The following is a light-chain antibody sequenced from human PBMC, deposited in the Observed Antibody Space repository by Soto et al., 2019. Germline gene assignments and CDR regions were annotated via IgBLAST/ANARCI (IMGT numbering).Light chain of an antibody. Sequence: TQSPGTLSSSPGARATLSCRASQAVSSNYLAWYQQKPGQAPRLLISGASGRATGVPDRFSGSGSGTEFTLTISSLQSEDFAVYYCQQYNNRTPWTFGQGTKVDIK. CDR1: QAVSSN. CDR3: QQYNNRTPWT. J-gene: IGKJ1*01. V-gene: IGKV3D-15*01. CDR2: GAS.